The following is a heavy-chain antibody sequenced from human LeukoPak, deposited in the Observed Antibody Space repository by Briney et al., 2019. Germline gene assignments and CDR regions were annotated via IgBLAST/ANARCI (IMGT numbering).Heavy chain of an antibody. CDR3: ANSSGWWNAFDI. J-gene: IGHJ3*02. V-gene: IGHV4-59*01. Sequence: SETLSLTCTVSGGSISSYYWSWIRQPPGKGLEWIGYIYYSGSTNYNPSLKSRVTISVDTSKNQFSLKLSSVTAADTAVYYCANSSGWWNAFDIWGQGTMVTVSS. D-gene: IGHD6-19*01. CDR1: GGSISSYY. CDR2: IYYSGST.